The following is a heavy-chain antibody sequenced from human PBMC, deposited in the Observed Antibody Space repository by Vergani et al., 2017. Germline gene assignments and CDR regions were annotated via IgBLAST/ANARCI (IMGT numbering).Heavy chain of an antibody. V-gene: IGHV4-59*01. J-gene: IGHJ5*02. D-gene: IGHD6-19*01. CDR3: ARRGSGWGLLFDP. Sequence: QVQLQESGPGLVKPSETLSLTCTVSGGSISSYYWSWIRQPPGKGLEWIGYIYYSGSTNYNPSLESRVTISVDTSKNQFSLKLSSVTAADTAVYYCARRGSGWGLLFDPWGQGTLVTVSS. CDR1: GGSISSYY. CDR2: IYYSGST.